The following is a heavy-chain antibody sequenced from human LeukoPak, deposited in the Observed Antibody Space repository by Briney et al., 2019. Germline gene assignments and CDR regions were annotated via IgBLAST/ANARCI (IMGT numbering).Heavy chain of an antibody. D-gene: IGHD5-12*01. J-gene: IGHJ4*02. CDR2: ICNSGGT. CDR1: GDSISTYY. V-gene: IGHV4-59*01. CDR3: ARGLYSGYDSWYFDY. Sequence: PSETLSLTCTVSGDSISTYYWSWIRQPPGKGLEWIGCICNSGGTNYNPSLKSRVTISVDTSKNQFSLNLSSVTAADTAVYYCARGLYSGYDSWYFDYWGQGTLVTVSS.